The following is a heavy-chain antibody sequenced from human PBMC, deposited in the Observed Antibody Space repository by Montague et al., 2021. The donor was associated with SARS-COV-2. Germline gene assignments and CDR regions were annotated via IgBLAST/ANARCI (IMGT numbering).Heavy chain of an antibody. CDR3: ARGMHYYDSSGYYFDY. V-gene: IGHV4-59*01. D-gene: IGHD3-22*01. Sequence: SETLSLTCTVSGGSISSYYWSWIRQPPGKGLEWIGYIYYSGSTNYNPSLKSRVTISVDTSKSQFSLKLSSVTAADTAVYYCARGMHYYDSSGYYFDYWGQGTLVTVSS. CDR1: GGSISSYY. CDR2: IYYSGST. J-gene: IGHJ4*02.